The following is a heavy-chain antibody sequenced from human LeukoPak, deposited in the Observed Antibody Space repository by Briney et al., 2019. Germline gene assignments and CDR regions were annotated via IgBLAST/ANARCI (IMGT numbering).Heavy chain of an antibody. Sequence: PSETLSLTCTVSGGSISSGSYYWNWIRQPAGKGLEWIGRIYTSGSTNYNPSLKSRTTISVDTSKNQFSLRLSSVTAADTAVYYCARDDSGSYFRTSRWGQGTLVTVSS. CDR2: IYTSGST. J-gene: IGHJ4*02. V-gene: IGHV4-61*02. CDR1: GGSISSGSYY. CDR3: ARDDSGSYFRTSR. D-gene: IGHD1-26*01.